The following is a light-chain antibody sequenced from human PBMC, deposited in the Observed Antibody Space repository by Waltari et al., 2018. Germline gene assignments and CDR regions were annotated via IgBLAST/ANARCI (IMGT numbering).Light chain of an antibody. J-gene: IGKJ3*01. CDR1: QDISTY. V-gene: IGKV1-33*01. CDR3: QQYDNLPST. Sequence: TQMTHSPYPLSASVGDRVTITCQASQDISTYLNWYQQKPGKAPKLLIYDASNLETGVPSRFSGSGSGTDFTFTISSLQPEDIATYYCQQYDNLPSTFGPGTKVDIK. CDR2: DAS.